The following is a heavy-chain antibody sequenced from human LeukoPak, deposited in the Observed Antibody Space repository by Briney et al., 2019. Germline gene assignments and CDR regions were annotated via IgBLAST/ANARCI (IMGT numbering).Heavy chain of an antibody. CDR2: INHSGST. V-gene: IGHV4-34*01. CDR3: ARGRNYYGSGIDY. D-gene: IGHD3-10*01. J-gene: IGHJ4*02. CDR1: GGSFSGYY. Sequence: PSETLSLTCAVYGGSFSGYYWSWIRQPPGMGLEWIGEINHSGSTNYNPSLKSRVTISVDTSKNQFSLKLSSVTAADTAVYYCARGRNYYGSGIDYWGQGTLVTVSS.